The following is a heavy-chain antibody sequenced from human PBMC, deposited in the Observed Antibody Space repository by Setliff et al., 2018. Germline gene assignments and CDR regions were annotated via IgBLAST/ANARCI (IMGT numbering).Heavy chain of an antibody. Sequence: PGGSLRLSCAASGLIFTSYSMNWVRQAPGKGLEWVSSISSSSAYIYYADSVKGRLTISRDNAKNSVYLQMNSLRAEDTAVYYCASANTTGYYYFDYWGQGTLVTVSS. CDR3: ASANTTGYYYFDY. CDR2: ISSSSAYI. V-gene: IGHV3-21*01. CDR1: GLIFTSYS. J-gene: IGHJ4*02. D-gene: IGHD1-26*01.